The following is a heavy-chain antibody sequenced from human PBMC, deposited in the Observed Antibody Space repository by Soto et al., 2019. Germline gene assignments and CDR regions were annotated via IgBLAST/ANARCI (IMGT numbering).Heavy chain of an antibody. CDR2: ISYDGSNK. Sequence: QVQLVESGGGVVQPGRSLRLSCAASGFTFSSYATHWVHQGPGKGLEWVALISYDGSNKYYADSVKGRFTISRDNSKNTLYLQMNSLRTEDTAVYYCGRCSSTSCHLGADYWGQGTLVTVSS. V-gene: IGHV3-30-3*01. D-gene: IGHD2-2*01. CDR1: GFTFSSYA. J-gene: IGHJ4*02. CDR3: GRCSSTSCHLGADY.